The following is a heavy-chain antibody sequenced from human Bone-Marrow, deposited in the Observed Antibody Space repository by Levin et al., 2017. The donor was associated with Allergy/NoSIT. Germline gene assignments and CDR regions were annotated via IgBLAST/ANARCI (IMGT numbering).Heavy chain of an antibody. D-gene: IGHD2-15*01. CDR1: GFTFSSYA. V-gene: IGHV3-23*01. CDR2: ISDGGTST. Sequence: QAGGSLRLSCAASGFTFSSYAMTWVRQAPGKGLEWVSSISDGGTSTYYADSVKGRFTISRDNSKNTLYLQMNSLRVEDTAVYYCAKYQRMVDYWGQGTLVTVSS. CDR3: AKYQRMVDY. J-gene: IGHJ4*02.